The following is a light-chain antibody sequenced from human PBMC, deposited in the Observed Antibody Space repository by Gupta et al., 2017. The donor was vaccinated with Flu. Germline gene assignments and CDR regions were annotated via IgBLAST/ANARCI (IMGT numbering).Light chain of an antibody. V-gene: IGKV2-30*02. CDR2: RVS. Sequence: ISCRSTQGLVHSDGNTYVHWFHQRPGQPPRRLIYRVSNRDSGVPDRISGSGSGTDFTLKISGVEAEDVGIYYCMQGVHWPYTFGQGTKLEIK. J-gene: IGKJ2*01. CDR1: QGLVHSDGNTY. CDR3: MQGVHWPYT.